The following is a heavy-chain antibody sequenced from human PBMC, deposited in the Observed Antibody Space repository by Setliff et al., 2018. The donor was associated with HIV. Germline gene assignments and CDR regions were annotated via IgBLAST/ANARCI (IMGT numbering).Heavy chain of an antibody. D-gene: IGHD2-21*01. Sequence: ASVKVSCKTSGYIFSTYTIHWIRQAPGQRPGWMGWINTDNGNTRYSQKFEDRVSMTRDTSANIVYMGLTSLKSEDMAVYYCARVWPQSIGFDCWGQGTLVTVSS. CDR3: ARVWPQSIGFDC. V-gene: IGHV1-3*04. J-gene: IGHJ4*02. CDR2: INTDNGNT. CDR1: GYIFSTYT.